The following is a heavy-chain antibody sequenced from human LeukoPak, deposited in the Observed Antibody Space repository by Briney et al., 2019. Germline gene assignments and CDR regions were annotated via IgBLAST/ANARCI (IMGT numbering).Heavy chain of an antibody. V-gene: IGHV1-18*01. Sequence: GASVKVSCKXPGYTFSSYGISWVRQAPGQGLEWMGWISGYNGNTNYAQSLQGRVTMTTDTSTSTAYMELRSLRSDDTAMYYCARDQGDGYNWGTFDIWGQGTMVTVSS. CDR3: ARDQGDGYNWGTFDI. CDR2: ISGYNGNT. J-gene: IGHJ3*02. CDR1: GYTFSSYG. D-gene: IGHD5-24*01.